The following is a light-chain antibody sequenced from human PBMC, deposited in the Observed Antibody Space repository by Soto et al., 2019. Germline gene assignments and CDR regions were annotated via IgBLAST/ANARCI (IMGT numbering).Light chain of an antibody. Sequence: QAVLPESALASGSLGLAATISCPGTSGEIGSYNRVSLYEQHPGKAPKLIIYEVTDRPSGVSNRFSGSKSGNTASLTISGLQAEDEADYYCCSYAGRSTYVFGTVTKVTV. CDR3: CSYAGRSTYV. J-gene: IGLJ1*01. V-gene: IGLV2-23*02. CDR1: SGEIGSYNR. CDR2: EVT.